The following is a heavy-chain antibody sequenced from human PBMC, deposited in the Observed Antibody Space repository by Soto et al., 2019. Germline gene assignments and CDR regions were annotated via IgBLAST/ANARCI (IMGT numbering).Heavy chain of an antibody. D-gene: IGHD2-15*01. CDR2: IHHVGSP. V-gene: IGHV4-38-2*01. CDR1: GYSISSGYY. J-gene: IGHJ4*02. Sequence: SETLSLTCAASGYSISSGYYWAWIRQSPGKGLEWIGRIHHVGSPLYNSSLKCRVAISIDPSKDQLSLNLSSLTAADTAVYYFARGRTEVATAYWGQGTLVTGSS. CDR3: ARGRTEVATAY.